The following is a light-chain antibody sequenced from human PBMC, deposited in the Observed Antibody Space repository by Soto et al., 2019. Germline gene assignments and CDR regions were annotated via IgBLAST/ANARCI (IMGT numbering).Light chain of an antibody. CDR3: QMSRSAPLT. J-gene: IGKJ4*01. Sequence: QMTQSPSSLFASVGDRVTITCRASQSISSHLNWYQQKVGQTPRLLIYAASTLQSEVPPRFSACRSRTEFTLIISGLQRDDVATYYCQMSRSAPLTFVGGTKIQI. V-gene: IGKV1-39*01. CDR2: AAS. CDR1: QSISSH.